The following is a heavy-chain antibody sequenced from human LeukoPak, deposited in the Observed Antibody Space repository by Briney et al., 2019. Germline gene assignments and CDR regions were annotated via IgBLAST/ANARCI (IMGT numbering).Heavy chain of an antibody. CDR3: ARRVVAVAGIDWFDP. CDR1: GYSFSTYW. D-gene: IGHD6-19*01. CDR2: IYPGDSDT. Sequence: GESLKISCKGSGYSFSTYWIGWVRQMPGKGLEWMGIIYPGDSDTRYSPSFQGQVTISADKSISTAYLQWSSLKASDTAMYYCARRVVAVAGIDWFDPWGQGTLVTVSS. J-gene: IGHJ5*02. V-gene: IGHV5-51*01.